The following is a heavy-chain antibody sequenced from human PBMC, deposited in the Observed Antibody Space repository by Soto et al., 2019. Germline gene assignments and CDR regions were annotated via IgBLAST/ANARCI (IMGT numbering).Heavy chain of an antibody. J-gene: IGHJ4*02. D-gene: IGHD6-13*01. CDR3: ARRHSSNWYALDY. Sequence: SETLSLTCAVSGYSISNGYYWGWIRQPPGKGLEWIGSIYHTGSTYYNPSLKSRVTISVDTSKNQFSLKLSSVTAADPAVYYCARRHSSNWYALDYWGQGTLVTVSS. V-gene: IGHV4-38-2*01. CDR1: GYSISNGYY. CDR2: IYHTGST.